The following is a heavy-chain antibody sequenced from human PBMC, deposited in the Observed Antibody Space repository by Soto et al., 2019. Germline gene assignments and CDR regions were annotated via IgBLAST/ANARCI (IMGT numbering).Heavy chain of an antibody. D-gene: IGHD1-26*01. CDR2: INAGNGNT. CDR3: ARGLGLYYFDY. J-gene: IGHJ4*02. Sequence: QVQLVQSGAEVKKPGASVKVSCKASGYTFTSYAMPWVRQAPGQRLEWMGWINAGNGNTKYSQKFQGRVTITRDTSASTAYMELSSLRSEDTAVYYCARGLGLYYFDYWGQGTLVTVSS. CDR1: GYTFTSYA. V-gene: IGHV1-3*01.